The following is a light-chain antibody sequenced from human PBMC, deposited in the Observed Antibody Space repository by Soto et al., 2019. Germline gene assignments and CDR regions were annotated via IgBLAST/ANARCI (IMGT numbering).Light chain of an antibody. CDR2: DVS. J-gene: IGLJ1*01. V-gene: IGLV2-14*01. CDR3: CSYTRSGTLI. Sequence: QSSLTQPASLSGSPGQSITLSCVGTSGDIGDYNHVSWYQQHPGKVPKVIIYDVSNRPSGVSYRFSGTKSGNTASLTVSGLQAEDEADYYCCSYTRSGTLIFGTGTKVTVL. CDR1: SGDIGDYNH.